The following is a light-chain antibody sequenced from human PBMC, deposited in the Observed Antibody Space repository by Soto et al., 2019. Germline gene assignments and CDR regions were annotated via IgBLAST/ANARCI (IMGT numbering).Light chain of an antibody. CDR2: AAS. CDR1: QSISSY. Sequence: DIQMTQSPSSLSASVGDRVTITCRASQSISSYLNWYQQKPGKAPKLLIYAASSLQSGVPSRFSGSGSGTDFTLTISSLQPEGSATYFCQQSYSTPLTFGGGTKVEIK. V-gene: IGKV1-39*01. J-gene: IGKJ4*01. CDR3: QQSYSTPLT.